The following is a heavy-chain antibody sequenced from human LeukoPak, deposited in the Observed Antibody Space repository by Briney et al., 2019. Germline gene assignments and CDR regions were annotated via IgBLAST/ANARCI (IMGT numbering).Heavy chain of an antibody. CDR3: ARAYGDYVPFDY. D-gene: IGHD4-17*01. J-gene: IGHJ4*02. CDR1: GGSFSNFY. Sequence: SETLSLTCAVFGGSFSNFYWTWIRQPPGKGLEWIGEINHSGRTNYNPSLKSRVSISVDTSRNQVSLKLSSVTAADTAEYYCARAYGDYVPFDYWGQGTLVTVSS. CDR2: INHSGRT. V-gene: IGHV4-34*01.